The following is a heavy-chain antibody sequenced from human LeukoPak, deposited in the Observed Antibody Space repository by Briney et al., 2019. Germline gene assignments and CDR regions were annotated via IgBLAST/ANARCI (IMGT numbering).Heavy chain of an antibody. D-gene: IGHD6-13*01. CDR2: IYHSGST. J-gene: IGHJ3*02. V-gene: IGHV4-4*02. CDR3: ASIYSSSSFDI. Sequence: EWIGEIYHSGSTNYNPSLKSRVTISVDKSKNQFSLKLSSVTAADTAVYYCASIYSSSSFDIWGQGTMVTVSS.